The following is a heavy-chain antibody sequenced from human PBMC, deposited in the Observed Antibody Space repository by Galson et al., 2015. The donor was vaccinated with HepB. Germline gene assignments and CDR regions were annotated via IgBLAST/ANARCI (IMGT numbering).Heavy chain of an antibody. CDR1: GFTFSSYA. CDR2: ISSNGGST. CDR3: VTLVVPITMIGGY. V-gene: IGHV3-64D*06. J-gene: IGHJ4*02. D-gene: IGHD3-22*01. Sequence: SLRLSCAASGFTFSSYAMHWVRQAPGKGLEYVSAISSNGGSTYYADSVKGRFTISRDNSKNTLYLQMSSLRAEDTAVYYCVTLVVPITMIGGYWGQGTLVTVSS.